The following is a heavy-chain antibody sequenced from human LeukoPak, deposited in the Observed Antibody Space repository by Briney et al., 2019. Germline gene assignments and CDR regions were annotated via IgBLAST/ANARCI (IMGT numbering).Heavy chain of an antibody. CDR3: ASSYDSSGYTDY. Sequence: PGRSLRLSCAASGFTFSIYAIHWVRQAPGKGLEWLAGISYNGTNKYYADSLKGRFTISRDNSNNTLYLQMNSLRAEDTAVYYCASSYDSSGYTDYWGQGTLVTVSS. CDR1: GFTFSIYA. V-gene: IGHV3-30-3*01. D-gene: IGHD3-22*01. J-gene: IGHJ4*02. CDR2: ISYNGTNK.